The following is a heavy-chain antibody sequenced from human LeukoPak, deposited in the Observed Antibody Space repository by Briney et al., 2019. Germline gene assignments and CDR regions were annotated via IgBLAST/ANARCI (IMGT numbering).Heavy chain of an antibody. CDR2: ISGNGHQT. V-gene: IGHV3-23*01. CDR3: AKDANYYDSSGYLIPFDY. Sequence: GGSLRLSCSASGFAFSRFAMTWVRQLPGKGLDWVSSISGNGHQTYYGDSVKGRFSVSRDNSKHILYLQMDSLRADDSALYYCAKDANYYDSSGYLIPFDYWGQGTLVTVSS. CDR1: GFAFSRFA. D-gene: IGHD3-22*01. J-gene: IGHJ4*02.